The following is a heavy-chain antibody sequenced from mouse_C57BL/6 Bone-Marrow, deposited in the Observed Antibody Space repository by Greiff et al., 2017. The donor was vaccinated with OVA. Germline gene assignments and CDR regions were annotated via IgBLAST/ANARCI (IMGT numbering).Heavy chain of an antibody. V-gene: IGHV1-15*01. CDR1: GYTFTDYE. J-gene: IGHJ4*01. D-gene: IGHD2-5*01. CDR2: IDPETGGT. Sequence: QVQLQQSGAELVRPGASVTLSCKASGYTFTDYEMHWVKQTPVHGLEWIGAIDPETGGTAYNQKFKGKAILTADKSSSTAYMELRRLTSEYSAVYYCTRGYSNYYAMDYWGQGTSVTVSS. CDR3: TRGYSNYYAMDY.